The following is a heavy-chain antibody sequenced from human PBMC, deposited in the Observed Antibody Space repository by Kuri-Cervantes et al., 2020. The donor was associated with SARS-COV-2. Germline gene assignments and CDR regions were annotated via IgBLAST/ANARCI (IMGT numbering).Heavy chain of an antibody. CDR1: GGSISSSSYY. V-gene: IGHV4-39*01. J-gene: IGHJ3*02. CDR3: ARLPNDFWSGYQGAFDI. CDR2: IYYSGST. D-gene: IGHD3-3*01. Sequence: SETLSLTCTVSGGSISSSSYYWGWIRQPPGKGLEWIGSIYYSGSTYYNPSLKSRVTISVDTSKNQFSLKLSSVTAADTAVYYCARLPNDFWSGYQGAFDIWGQGTMVTVSS.